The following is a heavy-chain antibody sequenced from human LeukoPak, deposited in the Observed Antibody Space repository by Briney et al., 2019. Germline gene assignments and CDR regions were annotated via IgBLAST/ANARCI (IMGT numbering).Heavy chain of an antibody. CDR3: ARDVDWNLDY. D-gene: IGHD1-1*01. J-gene: IGHJ4*02. V-gene: IGHV1-18*01. CDR1: AYTFTSYG. Sequence: GASVTVSCKASAYTFTSYGISGVRQAPGQGVAGMGCISTYRGSTNYAQKFRGRVTMTTHTSTSTAYMELRSVRSDDTGVDYGARDVDWNLDYWGQGTLVTVSS. CDR2: ISTYRGST.